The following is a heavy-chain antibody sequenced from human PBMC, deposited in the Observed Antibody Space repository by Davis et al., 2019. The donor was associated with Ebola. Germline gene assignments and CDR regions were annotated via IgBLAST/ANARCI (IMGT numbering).Heavy chain of an antibody. CDR1: GDSVSSNSAA. CDR2: TYYRSKWYN. Sequence: HSQTLSLTCAISGDSVSSNSAAWNWIRQSPSRGLEWLGRTYYRSKWYNDYAVSVKSRITINPDTSKNQFSLQLNSVTPEDTAVYYCARDRYCSGGSCYQEGFDPWGQGTLVTVSS. CDR3: ARDRYCSGGSCYQEGFDP. D-gene: IGHD2-15*01. J-gene: IGHJ5*02. V-gene: IGHV6-1*01.